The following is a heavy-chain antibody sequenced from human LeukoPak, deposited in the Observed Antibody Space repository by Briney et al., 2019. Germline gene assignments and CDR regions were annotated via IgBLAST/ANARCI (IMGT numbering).Heavy chain of an antibody. CDR2: IYYSGHT. Sequence: SETLSLTCTVSGGSVNSANYYWSCLRQPPGKKLDWIGHIYYSGHTNYNPSLRSRVTISVDTSKNRFSLKLTSVTAADTAVYYCARVEGQQLGFDFWGQGTLVTVSS. CDR3: ARVEGQQLGFDF. CDR1: GGSVNSANYY. D-gene: IGHD6-13*01. V-gene: IGHV4-61*01. J-gene: IGHJ4*02.